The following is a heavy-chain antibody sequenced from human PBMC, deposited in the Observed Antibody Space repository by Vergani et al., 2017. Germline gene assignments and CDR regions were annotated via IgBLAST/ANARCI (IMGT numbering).Heavy chain of an antibody. D-gene: IGHD2-2*01. CDR2: IYPGDSDT. CDR1: GYSFTSYW. V-gene: IGHV5-51*03. Sequence: EVQLVQSGAEVKNPGESLKISCKGSGYSFTSYWIGWVRQMPGKGLEWMGIIYPGDSDTRYSPSFQGQVTISADKSISTAYLQWSSLKASATAMYYCATGYCSSTSCFGWNWFDPWGQGTLVTVSS. J-gene: IGHJ5*02. CDR3: ATGYCSSTSCFGWNWFDP.